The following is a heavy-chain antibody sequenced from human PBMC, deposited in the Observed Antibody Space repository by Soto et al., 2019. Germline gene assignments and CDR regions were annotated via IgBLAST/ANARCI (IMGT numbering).Heavy chain of an antibody. V-gene: IGHV3-53*01. CDR3: ASRPLLPGAP. J-gene: IGHJ3*01. Sequence: EVQLVESGGGLIQPGGSLRLSCAASGFTFSSNDMNWVRQAPGKGLEWVSLIYSGGSTYYAGSVKGRFTISRDNSKNSLYLQMSSLRAEDTAVYYCASRPLLPGAPWGQGTMVSVS. CDR1: GFTFSSND. D-gene: IGHD3-22*01. CDR2: IYSGGST.